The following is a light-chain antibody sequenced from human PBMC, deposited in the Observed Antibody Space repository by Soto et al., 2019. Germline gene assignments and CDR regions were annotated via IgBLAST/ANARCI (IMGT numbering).Light chain of an antibody. Sequence: QSALTQPASVSGSPGQSITISCTGTSSDVGASNYVSWYQQHPGKAPKLMIFEVSNRPSGVSNRFSGSKSGYTASLTISGLQAEDEADYYCSSYTSRSTKVFGTGTKLTVL. V-gene: IGLV2-14*01. J-gene: IGLJ1*01. CDR3: SSYTSRSTKV. CDR2: EVS. CDR1: SSDVGASNY.